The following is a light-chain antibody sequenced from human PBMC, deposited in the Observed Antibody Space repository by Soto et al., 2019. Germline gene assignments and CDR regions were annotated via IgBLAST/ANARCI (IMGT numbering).Light chain of an antibody. CDR1: QSVSSN. J-gene: IGKJ1*01. V-gene: IGKV3-15*01. Sequence: EIVMTQSPATLSVSPGERATLYCRASQSVSSNLAWYKQKPSQAPRLLIYGASTRATGIPARFSGSGYGTEFTLTFSSLQSEDFAVYYCQQYNNWPPLTFGQGTKVDIK. CDR2: GAS. CDR3: QQYNNWPPLT.